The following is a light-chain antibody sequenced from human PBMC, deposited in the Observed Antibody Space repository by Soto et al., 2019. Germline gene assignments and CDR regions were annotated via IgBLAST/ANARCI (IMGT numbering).Light chain of an antibody. Sequence: AIRMTQSPSSFSASTGDRGTITCRSSQGISSHLAWYQVKPGKAPRLLIYTASYLESGVPSRFSCSGSGTDFTLTISALQYEDFAVYDCEQYFSYPLTFGGGTKVEIK. CDR1: QGISSH. CDR3: EQYFSYPLT. CDR2: TAS. J-gene: IGKJ4*01. V-gene: IGKV1-8*01.